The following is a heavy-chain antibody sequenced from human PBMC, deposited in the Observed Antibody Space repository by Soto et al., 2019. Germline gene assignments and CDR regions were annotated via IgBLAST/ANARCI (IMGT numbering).Heavy chain of an antibody. D-gene: IGHD2-15*01. CDR1: GFTFSSYA. J-gene: IGHJ4*02. CDR2: ISGSGGST. V-gene: IGHV3-23*01. CDR3: AKDRYYCSGGSCDAEYLDY. Sequence: EVQLLESGGGLVQPGGSLRLSCAASGFTFSSYAMSWVRQAPGKGLEWVSAISGSGGSTYYADSVKGRFTISRDNSKKTMYLQMNSLRAEDTAVYYCAKDRYYCSGGSCDAEYLDYWGQGTLVTVSS.